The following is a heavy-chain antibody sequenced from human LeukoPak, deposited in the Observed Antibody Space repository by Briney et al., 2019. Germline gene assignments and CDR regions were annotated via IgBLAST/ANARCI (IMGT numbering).Heavy chain of an antibody. Sequence: GGSLRLSCAATGFTLSSYTMYWGRQAPGRGLVWVARFTSDGNSMTYADFVKGRFTVSRDIAKNTLYLQMNSLRAEDTAVYYCARAQVGTPTDCWGQGTLVTVSS. CDR1: GFTLSSYT. V-gene: IGHV3-74*01. CDR2: FTSDGNSM. J-gene: IGHJ4*02. D-gene: IGHD1-26*01. CDR3: ARAQVGTPTDC.